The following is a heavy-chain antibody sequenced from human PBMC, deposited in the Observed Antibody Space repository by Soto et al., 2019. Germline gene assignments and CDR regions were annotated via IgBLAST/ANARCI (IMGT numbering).Heavy chain of an antibody. J-gene: IGHJ4*02. Sequence: SETLSLTCPVSGGSISSYYWSWIRQPPGKGLEWIGYIYYSGSTNYNPSLKSRVTISVDTSKNQFSLKLSSVTAADTAVYYCARGGSYPIGASDYWGQGTLVTVSS. CDR1: GGSISSYY. CDR3: ARGGSYPIGASDY. CDR2: IYYSGST. D-gene: IGHD1-26*01. V-gene: IGHV4-59*01.